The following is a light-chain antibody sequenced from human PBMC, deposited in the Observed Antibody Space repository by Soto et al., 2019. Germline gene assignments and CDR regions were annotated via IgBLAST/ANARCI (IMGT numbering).Light chain of an antibody. CDR2: AAS. J-gene: IGKJ2*01. CDR3: QQLKTYPRT. V-gene: IGKV1-9*01. Sequence: DIQLTQSPSFLSASVGDRVTITCRDSQDISSFLAWYQQKAGKAPKLLIFAASTLQSGVPSRFSGSGSGTEFTLTISSLQPEDFATYYCQQLKTYPRTFGQGTKLEIK. CDR1: QDISSF.